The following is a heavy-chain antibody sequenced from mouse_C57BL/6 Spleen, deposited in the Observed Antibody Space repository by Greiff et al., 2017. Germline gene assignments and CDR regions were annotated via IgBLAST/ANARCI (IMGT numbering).Heavy chain of an antibody. V-gene: IGHV10-1*01. CDR3: VRENWAFGY. J-gene: IGHJ2*01. CDR1: GFSFNTYA. D-gene: IGHD4-1*01. Sequence: EVNVVESGGGLVQPKGSLKLSCAASGFSFNTYAMNWVRQAPGKGLEWVARIRSKSNNYATYYADSVKDRFTISRDDSESMLDLKMNNLKTEDTAMYYCVRENWAFGYWGQGTTLTVSS. CDR2: IRSKSNNYAT.